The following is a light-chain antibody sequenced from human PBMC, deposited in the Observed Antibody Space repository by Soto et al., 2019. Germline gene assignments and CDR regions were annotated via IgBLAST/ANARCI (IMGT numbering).Light chain of an antibody. CDR2: DVS. J-gene: IGLJ1*01. V-gene: IGLV2-14*03. CDR1: SSDVGAYNY. CDR3: SSFTRSNYYV. Sequence: QSVLTQPASVSGSPGQSITISCTGTSSDVGAYNYVSWYQQHPGKVPKLMIYDVSDRPSGVSNRFSGSKSGNTASLTISGLQAEDEADYYCSSFTRSNYYVFGTGTKLTVL.